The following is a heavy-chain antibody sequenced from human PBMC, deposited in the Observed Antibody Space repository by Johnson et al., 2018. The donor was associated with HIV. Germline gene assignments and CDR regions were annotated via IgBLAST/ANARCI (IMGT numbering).Heavy chain of an antibody. J-gene: IGHJ3*02. CDR2: IWYDGRNK. CDR1: GFTFSDAW. D-gene: IGHD2-21*01. V-gene: IGHV3-33*08. CDR3: AREGLWWGAFDI. Sequence: QVQLVESGGGLERPGGSLRLSCAASGFTFSDAWMNWVRQAPGQGLEWVAVIWYDGRNKYYADSVTGRFTISRDISKNTLFLQMNSLRAEDTAVYYCAREGLWWGAFDIWGQGTMVTVSS.